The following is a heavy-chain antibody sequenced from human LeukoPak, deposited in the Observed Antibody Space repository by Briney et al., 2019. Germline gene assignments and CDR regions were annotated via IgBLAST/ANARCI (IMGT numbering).Heavy chain of an antibody. CDR2: ISYDGSNK. CDR3: ARGRYGYEGSYYYYGMDV. D-gene: IGHD5-18*01. J-gene: IGHJ6*02. V-gene: IGHV3-30-3*01. Sequence: GGSLRLSCAASGFTFSSYAMHWVRQAPDKGLEWVAVISYDGSNKYYADSVKGRFTISRDNSKNTLYLQMNSLRAEDTAVYYCARGRYGYEGSYYYYGMDVWGQGTTVTVSS. CDR1: GFTFSSYA.